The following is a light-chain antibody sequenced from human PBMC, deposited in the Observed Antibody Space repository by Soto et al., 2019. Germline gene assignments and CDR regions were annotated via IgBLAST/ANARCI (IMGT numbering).Light chain of an antibody. CDR2: GVS. CDR1: QSVSSPY. V-gene: IGKV3-20*01. Sequence: EIALTQSPGTQSLSPGERATLSCRASQSVSSPYLAWYQQKPGHAPRLLIYGVSSRANGIPDRFSGSGSGTDLHLNISRLEPEAFALYYCQQNGVLSRAFGQGTKVEIK. J-gene: IGKJ1*01. CDR3: QQNGVLSRA.